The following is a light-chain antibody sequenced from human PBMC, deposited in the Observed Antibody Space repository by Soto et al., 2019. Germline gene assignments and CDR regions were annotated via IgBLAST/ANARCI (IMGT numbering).Light chain of an antibody. CDR2: GNS. V-gene: IGLV1-40*01. CDR3: QSYDSSLSGDV. J-gene: IGLJ1*01. CDR1: NSNLGAGYD. Sequence: QSVLTQPPSVSGAPGQRVTISCIGSNSNLGAGYDVNWYQQLPGTAPKLLIYGNSNRPSGVPDRFSGSKSGTSASLAITGLQAEDEADYYCQSYDSSLSGDVFGTGTKVTVL.